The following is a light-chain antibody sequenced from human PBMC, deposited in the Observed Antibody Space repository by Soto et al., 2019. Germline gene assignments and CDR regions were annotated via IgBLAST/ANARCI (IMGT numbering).Light chain of an antibody. J-gene: IGKJ4*01. V-gene: IGKV3D-15*01. CDR3: QQYNSWPRT. CDR2: DIF. Sequence: VMTQSPATLSVSPGERATLFCWASQTINDNVAWYRQKPGQAPRLVIYDIFTRATGVPTRISGSGSGTEFTLTISSLQSEDFAVYYCQQYNSWPRTFGGGTKVDIK. CDR1: QTINDN.